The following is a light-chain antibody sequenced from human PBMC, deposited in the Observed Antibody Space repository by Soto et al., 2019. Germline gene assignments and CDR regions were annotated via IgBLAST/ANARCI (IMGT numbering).Light chain of an antibody. CDR2: GAS. J-gene: IGKJ2*01. CDR1: QSVSSSY. V-gene: IGKV3-20*01. Sequence: EIVLTQSPGTLSLSPGDRATLSCRTSQSVSSSYLAWYQQKPGQAPRLLIYGASRRATGIPDRFSGSGPGTDFTLTISRLEPEDFAVYFCQQYASSSYPFGQGTKLEIK. CDR3: QQYASSSYP.